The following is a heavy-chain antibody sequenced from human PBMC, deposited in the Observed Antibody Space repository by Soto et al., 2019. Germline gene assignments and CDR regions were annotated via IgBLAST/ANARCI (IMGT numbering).Heavy chain of an antibody. CDR2: INPNSGDT. Sequence: ASVKVSCKASGYTFTGYDMHWVRQAPGQGLEWMGWINPNSGDTNYAQKFQGWVTMTRDTSISTAYMELSRLRSDDTAVYYCARSGAPLPLYYFDYWGQGTLVTVSS. CDR1: GYTFTGYD. V-gene: IGHV1-2*04. CDR3: ARSGAPLPLYYFDY. J-gene: IGHJ4*02. D-gene: IGHD1-26*01.